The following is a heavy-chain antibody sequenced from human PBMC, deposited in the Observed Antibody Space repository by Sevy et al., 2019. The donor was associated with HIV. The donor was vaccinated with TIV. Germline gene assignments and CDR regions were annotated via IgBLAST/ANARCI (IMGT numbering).Heavy chain of an antibody. D-gene: IGHD6-19*01. CDR2: IYYSGST. V-gene: IGHV4-59*01. Sequence: SETLSLTCTVSGGSISSYYWSWIRQPPGKGLEWIGYIYYSGSTNYNPSLKNRVTISVDTSKNQFSLKLSSVTAADTAVYYCASSIAVAGTAYYYYGMDVWGQGTTVTVSS. J-gene: IGHJ6*02. CDR1: GGSISSYY. CDR3: ASSIAVAGTAYYYYGMDV.